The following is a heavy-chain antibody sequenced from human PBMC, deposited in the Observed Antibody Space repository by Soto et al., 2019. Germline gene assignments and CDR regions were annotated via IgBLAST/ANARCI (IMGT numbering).Heavy chain of an antibody. J-gene: IGHJ4*02. CDR2: INPNSGGT. CDR1: GYTFTGYY. Sequence: ASVKVSGKASGYTFTGYYMHWVRQAPGQGLEWMGWINPNSGGTNYAQKFQGWVTMTRDTSISTAYMELSRLRSDDTAVYYCARGAPVDTAMVTPFDYWGQGTLVTVS. CDR3: ARGAPVDTAMVTPFDY. V-gene: IGHV1-2*04. D-gene: IGHD5-18*01.